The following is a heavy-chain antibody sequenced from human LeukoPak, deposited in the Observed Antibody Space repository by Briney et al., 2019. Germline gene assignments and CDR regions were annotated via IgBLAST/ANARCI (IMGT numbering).Heavy chain of an antibody. Sequence: GESLKISCKISGYTLTNNWIGWVRQAPGQGLEWMGWINPNSGGTNYAQKFQGRVTMTRDTSISTAYMELSRLKSDDTAVYYCARRRYGSGGEFDYWGQGTLVTVSS. CDR2: INPNSGGT. CDR3: ARRRYGSGGEFDY. D-gene: IGHD3-10*01. CDR1: GYTLTNNW. J-gene: IGHJ4*02. V-gene: IGHV1-2*02.